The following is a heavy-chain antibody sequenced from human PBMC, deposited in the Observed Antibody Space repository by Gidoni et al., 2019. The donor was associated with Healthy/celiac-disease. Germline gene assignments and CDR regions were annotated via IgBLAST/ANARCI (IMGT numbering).Heavy chain of an antibody. V-gene: IGHV3-33*01. J-gene: IGHJ4*02. D-gene: IGHD6-19*01. CDR2: IWYDGSNK. CDR3: ARGTGYSSGWSPISWFADY. Sequence: QVQLVESGGGVVQPGRSLRLSCAASGFPFSSYGMHWVRQAPGKGLEWVAVIWYDGSNKYYADSVKGRFTISRDNSKNTLYLQMNSLRAEDTAVYYCARGTGYSSGWSPISWFADYWGQGTLVTVSS. CDR1: GFPFSSYG.